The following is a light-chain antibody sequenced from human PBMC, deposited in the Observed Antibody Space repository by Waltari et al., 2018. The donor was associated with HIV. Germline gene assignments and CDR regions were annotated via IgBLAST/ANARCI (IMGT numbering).Light chain of an antibody. V-gene: IGLV2-8*01. J-gene: IGLJ2*01. CDR1: SGDVGGYNY. CDR2: EVT. CDR3: ISYAGSNKPLV. Sequence: QSALNQPPSASGSPGQSLTISCSGTSGDVGGYNYVSWYQQHPGKATTLMIYEVTKRPSGVPDRFCGSKAGNTAFLAVSGLQAEDEADYYCISYAGSNKPLVFGGGTKLTVL.